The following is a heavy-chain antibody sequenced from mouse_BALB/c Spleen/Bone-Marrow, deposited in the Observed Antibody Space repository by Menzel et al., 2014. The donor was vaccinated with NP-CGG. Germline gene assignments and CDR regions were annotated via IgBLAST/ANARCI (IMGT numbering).Heavy chain of an antibody. CDR3: AREAAYYCNYGDDY. CDR1: GCTFTSYV. J-gene: IGHJ2*01. CDR2: INPYNDGT. Sequence: VQLQQSGPELVKPGASVKMSCKASGCTFTSYVMHWVKQKPGQGLEWVGYINPYNDGTNYNEKFKGKATLTSDKSSSTVYMELSSLTSEDSAVYYCAREAAYYCNYGDDYWGQGTTLTVSS. V-gene: IGHV1-14*01. D-gene: IGHD2-10*01.